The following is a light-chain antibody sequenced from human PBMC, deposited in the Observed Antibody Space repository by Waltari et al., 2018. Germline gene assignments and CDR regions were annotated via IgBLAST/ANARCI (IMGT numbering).Light chain of an antibody. J-gene: IGLJ3*02. Sequence: QSALTQPASVSGSPGQSITISCTGTSRDIGNFNLVSWFQQHPGKAPKLLIYEINQRPSGVSSRFSGSKSANTASLTISGLQSEDEADYYCCSYAATGTSLFGGGTKVTVL. CDR1: SRDIGNFNL. CDR2: EIN. CDR3: CSYAATGTSL. V-gene: IGLV2-23*02.